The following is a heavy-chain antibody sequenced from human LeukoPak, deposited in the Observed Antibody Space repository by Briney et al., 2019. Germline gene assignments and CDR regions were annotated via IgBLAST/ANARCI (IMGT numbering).Heavy chain of an antibody. Sequence: PSETLSLTCTVSGGSISSHYWSWIRQPPGKGLEWIGYIYYSGSTNYNPSLKSRVTISVDTSKNQFSLKLSSVTAADTAVYYCARPGGPPPNNFGSGYYPGGFDPWAREPWLPSPQ. CDR2: IYYSGST. D-gene: IGHD3-3*01. CDR3: ARPGGPPPNNFGSGYYPGGFDP. CDR1: GGSISSHY. J-gene: IGHJ5*02. V-gene: IGHV4-59*11.